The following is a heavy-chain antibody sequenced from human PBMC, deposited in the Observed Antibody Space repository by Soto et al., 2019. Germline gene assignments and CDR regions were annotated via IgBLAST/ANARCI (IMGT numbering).Heavy chain of an antibody. D-gene: IGHD6-13*01. V-gene: IGHV4-31*03. CDR2: IYYSGST. Sequence: SETLSLTCTVSGGSISSGGYYWSWIRQHPGKGLEWIGYIYYSGSTYYNPSLKSRVTISVDTSKNQFSLKLSSVTAADTAVYYCARGKYSSSWPGGYYYYYGMDVWGQGTTVTVSS. CDR1: GGSISSGGYY. J-gene: IGHJ6*02. CDR3: ARGKYSSSWPGGYYYYYGMDV.